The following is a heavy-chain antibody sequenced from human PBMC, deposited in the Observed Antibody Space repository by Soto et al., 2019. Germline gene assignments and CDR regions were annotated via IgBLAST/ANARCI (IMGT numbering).Heavy chain of an antibody. J-gene: IGHJ6*02. V-gene: IGHV1-18*04. CDR1: GYTFTSYG. D-gene: IGHD2-2*01. CDR3: ARRVAGCSSTSCYFYYGMDV. CDR2: ISAYNGNT. Sequence: SVKVSFKASGYTFTSYGISLLLHAPVQVLEWMGWISAYNGNTNYAQKLQGRVTMTTDTSTSTAYMELRSLRSDDTAVYYCARRVAGCSSTSCYFYYGMDVWGQGTTVTVSS.